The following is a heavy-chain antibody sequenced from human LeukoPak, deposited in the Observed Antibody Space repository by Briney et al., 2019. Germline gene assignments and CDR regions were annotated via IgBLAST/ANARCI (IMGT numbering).Heavy chain of an antibody. V-gene: IGHV3-30-3*01. Sequence: GRSLRLSCAASGFTFSSYAMHWVRQAPGKGLEWVAVISYDGSNKYYADSVKGRFTISRDNSKNTLYLQMNSLRAEDTAVYYCARGEYYDSSGYYYDSDFDYWGQGTLVTVSS. CDR1: GFTFSSYA. CDR3: ARGEYYDSSGYYYDSDFDY. J-gene: IGHJ4*02. CDR2: ISYDGSNK. D-gene: IGHD3-22*01.